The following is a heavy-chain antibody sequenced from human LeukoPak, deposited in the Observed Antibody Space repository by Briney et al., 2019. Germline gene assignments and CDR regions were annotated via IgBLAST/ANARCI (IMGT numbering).Heavy chain of an antibody. Sequence: GGSLRLSCAASGFTFSDYWMSWVRQAPGKGLEWVANINQDGSLKYYVDSVKGRFTISRDNAKNSLYLQMNSLRAEDTAVYYCAKDPDCTSGICYTFFDYWGQGTLVTVSS. CDR1: GFTFSDYW. J-gene: IGHJ4*02. D-gene: IGHD2-8*01. CDR3: AKDPDCTSGICYTFFDY. CDR2: INQDGSLK. V-gene: IGHV3-7*03.